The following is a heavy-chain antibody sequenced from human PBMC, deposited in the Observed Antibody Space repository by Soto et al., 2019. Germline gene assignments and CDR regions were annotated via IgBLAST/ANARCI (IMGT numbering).Heavy chain of an antibody. CDR3: ASGLLWFGDPLYYYYGMDV. CDR2: IYHSGST. D-gene: IGHD3-10*01. CDR1: VGSFNGYS. V-gene: IGHV4-30-2*01. J-gene: IGHJ6*02. Sequence: TLSLTGAVYVGSFNGYSWSWIRQPPGKGLEWIGYIYHSGSTYYNPSLKSRVTISVDRSKNQFSLKLSSVTAADTAVYYCASGLLWFGDPLYYYYGMDVWGQGTTVTVSS.